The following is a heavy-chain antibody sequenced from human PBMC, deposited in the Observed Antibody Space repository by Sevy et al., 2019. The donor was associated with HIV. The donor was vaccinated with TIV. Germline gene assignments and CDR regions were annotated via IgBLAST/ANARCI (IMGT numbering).Heavy chain of an antibody. Sequence: ASVKVSCKASGYTFTGYYMHWVRQAPGQGLEWMGWINPNSGGTNYAQKFQGRVTMTRDTSISTAYMELSRLRSDDTAVYYCARGMATGPYYLDYWGQGTLVTVSS. CDR1: GYTFTGYY. D-gene: IGHD5-12*01. V-gene: IGHV1-2*02. CDR3: ARGMATGPYYLDY. CDR2: INPNSGGT. J-gene: IGHJ4*02.